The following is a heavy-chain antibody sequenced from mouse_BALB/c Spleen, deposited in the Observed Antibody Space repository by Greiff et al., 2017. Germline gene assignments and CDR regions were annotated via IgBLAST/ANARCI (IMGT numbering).Heavy chain of an antibody. CDR3: TRQAGYDYDGAMDY. J-gene: IGHJ4*01. Sequence: VQLQQSGTVLARPGASVKMSCKASGYTFTSYWMHWVKQRPGQGLEWIGAIYPGNNDTSYNQKFKGKAKLTAVTSTSTAYMELSSLTNEDSAVYYCTRQAGYDYDGAMDYWGQGTSVTVSS. CDR2: IYPGNNDT. CDR1: GYTFTSYW. D-gene: IGHD2-4*01. V-gene: IGHV1-5*01.